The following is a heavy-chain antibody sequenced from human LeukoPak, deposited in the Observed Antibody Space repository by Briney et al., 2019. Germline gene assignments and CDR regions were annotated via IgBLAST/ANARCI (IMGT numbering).Heavy chain of an antibody. D-gene: IGHD1-26*01. J-gene: IGHJ4*02. V-gene: IGHV3-7*01. Sequence: PGGSLRLSCAPSGFTFTSYWMGWVRHSPVKGLEWVASIKQGGSEKHYVDSVKGRFTISRDNAQNSLYLEMNSLRAEDTAVYYCARGSSGNHFQFIDYWGQGTLVTVSS. CDR3: ARGSSGNHFQFIDY. CDR2: IKQGGSEK. CDR1: GFTFTSYW.